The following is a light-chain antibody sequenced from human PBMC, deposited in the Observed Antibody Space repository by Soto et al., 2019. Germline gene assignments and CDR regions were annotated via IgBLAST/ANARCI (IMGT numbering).Light chain of an antibody. CDR1: QSVYNN. J-gene: IGKJ4*01. V-gene: IGKV3-15*01. CDR2: AIS. Sequence: EIVMTQSPTTLSVSAGERGNFSCRASQSVYNNLAWYQQKPGQAPRLLMYAISTRATGIPARFSGGGSATEFTLTISNLQSQDCAVYYCQQYNKWPLTFGGGNKVEIK. CDR3: QQYNKWPLT.